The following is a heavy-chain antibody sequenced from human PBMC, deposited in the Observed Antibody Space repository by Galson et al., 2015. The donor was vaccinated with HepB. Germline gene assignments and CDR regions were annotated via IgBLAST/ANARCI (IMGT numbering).Heavy chain of an antibody. Sequence: SLRLSCAASGFTFSSYWMSWVRQAPGKGLEWVANIKQDGSEKYYVDSVKGRFTISRDNAKNSLYLQMNSLRAEDTAVYYCARDRLWGIEYYYDSSGSPIDYWGQGTLVTVSS. D-gene: IGHD3-22*01. CDR3: ARDRLWGIEYYYDSSGSPIDY. CDR1: GFTFSSYW. V-gene: IGHV3-7*01. J-gene: IGHJ4*02. CDR2: IKQDGSEK.